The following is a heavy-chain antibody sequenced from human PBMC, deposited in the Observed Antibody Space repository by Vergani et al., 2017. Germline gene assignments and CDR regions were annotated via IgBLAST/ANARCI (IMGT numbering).Heavy chain of an antibody. Sequence: QVQLQQWGAGLLKPSETLSLTCGVHGGSFSVYYWSWIRQSPGKGLEWIGAINDIGTTNYNPSLESRVTMSVDTSKSQFSLKLSSVTAADTAVYYCTRHWAVVAANNWFDPWGQGTLVTVSP. V-gene: IGHV4-34*01. CDR3: TRHWAVVAANNWFDP. CDR1: GGSFSVYY. D-gene: IGHD2-15*01. CDR2: INDIGTT. J-gene: IGHJ5*02.